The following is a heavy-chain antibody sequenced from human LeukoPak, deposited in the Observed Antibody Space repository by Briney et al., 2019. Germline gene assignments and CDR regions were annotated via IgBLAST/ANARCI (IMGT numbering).Heavy chain of an antibody. D-gene: IGHD1-26*01. Sequence: PGGSLRLSCAASGFTVSSNEMSWVRQAPGKGPEYVSAISSNGGSTYYANSVKGRFTISRDNSKNTLYLQMGSLRAEDMAVYYCARVGSWDAFDIWGQGTMVTVSS. J-gene: IGHJ3*02. CDR1: GFTVSSNE. CDR2: ISSNGGST. CDR3: ARVGSWDAFDI. V-gene: IGHV3-64*01.